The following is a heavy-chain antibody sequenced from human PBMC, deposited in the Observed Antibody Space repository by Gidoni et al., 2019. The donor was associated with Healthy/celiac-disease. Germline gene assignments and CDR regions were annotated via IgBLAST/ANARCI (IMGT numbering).Heavy chain of an antibody. J-gene: IGHJ5*02. V-gene: IGHV4-59*01. Sequence: QVQLQESGPGLVKPSETLSLTCTVSGGSISSYYWSWIRQPPGKGLELIGYIYYSGSTNYNPSLKSRVTISVDTSKNQFSLKLSSVTAADTAVYYCASSDGYALFDPWGQGTLVTVSS. D-gene: IGHD5-12*01. CDR2: IYYSGST. CDR1: GGSISSYY. CDR3: ASSDGYALFDP.